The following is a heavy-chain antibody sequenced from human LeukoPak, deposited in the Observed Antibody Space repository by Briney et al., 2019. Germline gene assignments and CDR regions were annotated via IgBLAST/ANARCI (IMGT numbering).Heavy chain of an antibody. Sequence: PGGSLRLSCAASGFTVSSNYMSWVRQAPGKGLEWVSVIYSGGGTYYADSVKGRFTISRDNSKNTLYLQMNSLRAEDTAVYYCAMHSTDYGDYNWFDPWGQGTLVTVSS. CDR3: AMHSTDYGDYNWFDP. V-gene: IGHV3-66*02. D-gene: IGHD4-17*01. CDR2: IYSGGGT. J-gene: IGHJ5*02. CDR1: GFTVSSNY.